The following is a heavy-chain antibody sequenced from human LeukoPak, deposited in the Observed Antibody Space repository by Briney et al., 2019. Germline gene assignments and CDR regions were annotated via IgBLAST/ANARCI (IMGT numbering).Heavy chain of an antibody. CDR3: ALSGLVAAHYYFDY. V-gene: IGHV2-5*01. Sequence: SGPTLVNPTQTLTLTCTFSGFSLSTSGVGVGWIRQPPGKALEWLALIYWNDDKRYSPSLKSRLTITKDTSKNQVVLTMTNMDPVDTATYYRALSGLVAAHYYFDYWGQGTLVTVSS. CDR1: GFSLSTSGVG. D-gene: IGHD2-15*01. J-gene: IGHJ4*02. CDR2: IYWNDDK.